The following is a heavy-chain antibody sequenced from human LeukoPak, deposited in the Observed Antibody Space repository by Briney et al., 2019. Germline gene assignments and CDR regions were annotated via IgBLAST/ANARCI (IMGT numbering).Heavy chain of an antibody. D-gene: IGHD5-18*01. J-gene: IGHJ4*02. CDR1: GGSFSSYY. CDR3: ASQRGYSYGFDY. Sequence: SETLSLTCTVSGGSFSSYYWTWIRQSPGKGLEWIGHIYYSGNPTYNPSLKSRFTISVDPSKNQVSLKVNSVTTADTAVYYCASQRGYSYGFDYRGQGTLVTVSA. CDR2: IYYSGNP. V-gene: IGHV4-59*01.